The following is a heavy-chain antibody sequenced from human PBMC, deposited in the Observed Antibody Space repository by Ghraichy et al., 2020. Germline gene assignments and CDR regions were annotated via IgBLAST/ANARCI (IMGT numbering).Heavy chain of an antibody. J-gene: IGHJ2*01. V-gene: IGHV5-51*01. CDR3: ARRENVTSRNWYFDL. Sequence: GESLNISCQGSGYSFIRYWIAWVRQVPGSGLEWTAIMYPGDSDIRYSPPFQGHVTMSADKSINTAYLQWSSLKATDTATYYCARRENVTSRNWYFDLWGRGTQVTVSS. CDR2: MYPGDSDI. CDR1: GYSFIRYW. D-gene: IGHD4-11*01.